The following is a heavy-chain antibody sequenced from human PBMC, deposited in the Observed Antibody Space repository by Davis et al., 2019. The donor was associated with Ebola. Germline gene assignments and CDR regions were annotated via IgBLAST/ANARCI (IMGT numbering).Heavy chain of an antibody. Sequence: GGSLRLSCQGFGYSFTTYWIVWVRQMPGKGLECMGIIFPGDSDTRYSPSFQGKVTISADKSISTAYLQWSSLKASDTAMYYCARGTDGYNPGGYFDSWGQGTLVTVSS. CDR1: GYSFTTYW. D-gene: IGHD5-24*01. J-gene: IGHJ4*02. CDR2: IFPGDSDT. V-gene: IGHV5-51*01. CDR3: ARGTDGYNPGGYFDS.